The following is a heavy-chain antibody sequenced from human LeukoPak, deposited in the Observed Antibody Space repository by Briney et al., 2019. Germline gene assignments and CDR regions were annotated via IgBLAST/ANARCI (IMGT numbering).Heavy chain of an antibody. J-gene: IGHJ4*02. CDR2: ISYDGSNK. V-gene: IGHV3-30*03. CDR3: AEVNTD. Sequence: GGSLRLSCAASGFTFSSYGMHWVRQAPGKGLEWVAVISYDGSNKYYADSVKGRFTISRDNAKNSLYLQMNSLRAEDTAVYYCAEVNTDWGQGTLVTVSS. D-gene: IGHD3-22*01. CDR1: GFTFSSYG.